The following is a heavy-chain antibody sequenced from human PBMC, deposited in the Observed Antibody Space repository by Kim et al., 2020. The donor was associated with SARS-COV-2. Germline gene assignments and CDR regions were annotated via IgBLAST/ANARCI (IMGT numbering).Heavy chain of an antibody. CDR2: ITKSSATI. D-gene: IGHD3-16*01. CDR3: VRDRMGGAFDI. J-gene: IGHJ3*02. V-gene: IGHV3-48*02. Sequence: LTCANSGFTYRAYDMNWVRRAPGKGLEWVSFITKSSATIYYANSVKGLFTISRDNAKKSPDLQMNSLRDEDTALYYCVRDRMGGAFDIWGQGTMVSVSS. CDR1: GFTYRAYD.